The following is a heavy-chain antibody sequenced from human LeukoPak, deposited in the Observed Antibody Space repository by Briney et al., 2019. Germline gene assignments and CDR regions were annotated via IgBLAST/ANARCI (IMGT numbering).Heavy chain of an antibody. CDR3: ARQTPGYMIAGHFDY. Sequence: ASETLSLTCAVSGGSITTSNWWSWLRQSPGKGLEWTGEIFRAGHTNYNPSLESRVTISIDISKRQFSLRMTSMTAADTAIYYCARQTPGYMIAGHFDYWAQGTLVTVSS. V-gene: IGHV4-4*02. CDR1: GGSITTSNW. D-gene: IGHD2-21*01. CDR2: IFRAGHT. J-gene: IGHJ4*02.